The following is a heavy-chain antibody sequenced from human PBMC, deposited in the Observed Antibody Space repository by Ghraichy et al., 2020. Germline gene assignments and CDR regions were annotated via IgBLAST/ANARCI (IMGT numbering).Heavy chain of an antibody. J-gene: IGHJ3*02. CDR1: GLTFSSYS. Sequence: GSLNISCAAYGLTFSSYSMSWVRQAPGKGLEWVSSIDSSSSYIYYADSLKGRFTISRDNAKNSLYLQMNSLRAEDTGIYYCARDWGYCSGGRCYSDAFDIWGQGTMVTVSS. CDR3: ARDWGYCSGGRCYSDAFDI. D-gene: IGHD2-15*01. CDR2: IDSSSSYI. V-gene: IGHV3-21*01.